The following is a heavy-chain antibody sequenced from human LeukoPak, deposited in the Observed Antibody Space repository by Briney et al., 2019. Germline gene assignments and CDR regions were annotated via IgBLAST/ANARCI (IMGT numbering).Heavy chain of an antibody. V-gene: IGHV1-2*02. D-gene: IGHD4-23*01. CDR3: ARRVYGGNSNYYYYYMDV. J-gene: IGHJ6*03. CDR1: GYTFTGYY. Sequence: ASVKVSCKASGYTFTGYYTHWVRQAPGQGLEWMGWINPNSGGTNYAQKFQGRVTMTRDTSISTAYMELSRLRSDDTAVYYCARRVYGGNSNYYYYYMDVWGKGTTVTVSS. CDR2: INPNSGGT.